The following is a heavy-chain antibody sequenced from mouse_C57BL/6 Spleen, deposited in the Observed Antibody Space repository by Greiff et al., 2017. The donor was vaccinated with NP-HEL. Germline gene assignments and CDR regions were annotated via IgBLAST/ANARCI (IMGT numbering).Heavy chain of an antibody. D-gene: IGHD1-1*01. CDR1: GFTFTDYY. V-gene: IGHV7-3*01. J-gene: IGHJ4*01. CDR3: AVSYFDAMDY. Sequence: EVMLVESGGGLVQPGGSLSLSCAASGFTFTDYYMSWVRQPPGKALEWLGFIRNKANGYTTEYSASVKGRFTISRDNSQSILYLQMNALRAEDSATYYCAVSYFDAMDYWGQGTSVTVSS. CDR2: IRNKANGYTT.